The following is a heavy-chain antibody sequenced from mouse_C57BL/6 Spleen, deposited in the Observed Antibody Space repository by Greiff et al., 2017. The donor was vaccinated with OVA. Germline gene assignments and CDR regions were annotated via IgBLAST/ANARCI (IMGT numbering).Heavy chain of an antibody. Sequence: EVKLQESGPGLVKPSQSLSLTCSVPGYSITSGYYWNWIRQFPGNKLEWMGYISYDGSNNYNPSLKNRISITRDTSKNQFFLKLNSVTTEDTATYYCARYYYGSIYYFDYWGQGTTLTVSS. J-gene: IGHJ2*01. CDR2: ISYDGSN. CDR3: ARYYYGSIYYFDY. V-gene: IGHV3-6*01. D-gene: IGHD1-1*01. CDR1: GYSITSGYY.